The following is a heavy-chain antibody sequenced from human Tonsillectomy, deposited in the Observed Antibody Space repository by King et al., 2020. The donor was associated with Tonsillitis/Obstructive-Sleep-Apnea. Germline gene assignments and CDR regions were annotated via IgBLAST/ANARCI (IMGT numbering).Heavy chain of an antibody. CDR1: GFTFSSYA. D-gene: IGHD3-3*01. J-gene: IGHJ4*02. CDR3: ARDPGWSGYPSRDFDY. V-gene: IGHV3-30*04. Sequence: VQLVESGGGVVQPGRSLRLSCAASGFTFSSYAMHWVRQAPGKGLEWVAVISYDGTNKYYADSVKGRFTISRANSKNTLYLQMNSLRAEDTAVFYCARDPGWSGYPSRDFDYWGQGTLVTVSS. CDR2: ISYDGTNK.